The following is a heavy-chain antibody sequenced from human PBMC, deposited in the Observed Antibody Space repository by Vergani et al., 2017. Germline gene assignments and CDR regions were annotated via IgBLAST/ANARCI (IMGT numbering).Heavy chain of an antibody. CDR1: GFTFIMHA. CDR3: AKVGRSEVAGTFGAFDI. J-gene: IGHJ3*02. V-gene: IGHV3-23*01. CDR2: LSASDRRT. Sequence: EVQLLESGGDLVQPGGPLRLSCAASGFTFIMHAMSWVRQAPGKGLEWVSTLSASDRRTHYADSVKGRFTISRDISKNTLFLHMNSLRPEDTAVYYCAKVGRSEVAGTFGAFDIWGQGTMVTVSS. D-gene: IGHD6-19*01.